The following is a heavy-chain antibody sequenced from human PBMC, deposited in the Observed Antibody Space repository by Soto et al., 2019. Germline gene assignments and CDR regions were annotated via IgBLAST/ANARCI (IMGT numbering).Heavy chain of an antibody. CDR2: ISYDGSNK. CDR1: GFTFSSYG. CDR3: ANGQVRVVVAAACDN. D-gene: IGHD2-15*01. J-gene: IGHJ4*02. Sequence: QVQLVESGGGVVQPGRSLRLSCAASGFTFSSYGMHWVRQAPGKGLEWVAVISYDGSNKYYADSVKGRFTISGDNSKNALYLQLNRLRAEETAVYYWANGQVRVVVAAACDNWGEGTLVTVSS. V-gene: IGHV3-30*18.